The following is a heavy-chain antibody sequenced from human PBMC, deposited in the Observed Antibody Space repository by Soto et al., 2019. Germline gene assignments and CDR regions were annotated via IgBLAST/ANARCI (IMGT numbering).Heavy chain of an antibody. Sequence: LRLSCAASGFTFSSYGMHWVRQAPGKGLEWVAVISYDGSNKYYADSVKGRFTISRDNSKNTLYLQMNSLRAEDTAVYYCAVSHSSSSLGMDVWGQGTTVTVSS. CDR1: GFTFSSYG. CDR2: ISYDGSNK. V-gene: IGHV3-30*03. J-gene: IGHJ6*02. CDR3: AVSHSSSSLGMDV. D-gene: IGHD6-6*01.